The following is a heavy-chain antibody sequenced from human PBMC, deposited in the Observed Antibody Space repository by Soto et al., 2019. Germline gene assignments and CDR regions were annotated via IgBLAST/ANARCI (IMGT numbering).Heavy chain of an antibody. Sequence: GTLSGKSTVCGGGRTSGDYLGAWIGQPPGKGLEVVGSGHSSGSTYHPPSLTSRASISLDTSRTQFSLKLTSVTAGATAVYFCATVVVGATRQTGSDHWGQGTLVTVSS. CDR3: ATVVVGATRQTGSDH. J-gene: IGHJ4*02. D-gene: IGHD2-15*01. V-gene: IGHV4-39*01. CDR2: GHSSGST. CDR1: GGGRTSGDYL.